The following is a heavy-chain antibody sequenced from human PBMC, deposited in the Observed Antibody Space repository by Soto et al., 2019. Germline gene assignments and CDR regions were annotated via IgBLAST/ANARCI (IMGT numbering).Heavy chain of an antibody. Sequence: SETLSLTCTVSGGSISSYYWSWIRQPPGKGLEWIGYIYYSGSTNYNPSLKSRVTISVDTSKNQFSLKLSSVTAADTAVYYCARGRYYDSSGYYFYYFEYWGQGTLVTVSS. J-gene: IGHJ4*02. CDR3: ARGRYYDSSGYYFYYFEY. V-gene: IGHV4-59*01. CDR2: IYYSGST. CDR1: GGSISSYY. D-gene: IGHD3-22*01.